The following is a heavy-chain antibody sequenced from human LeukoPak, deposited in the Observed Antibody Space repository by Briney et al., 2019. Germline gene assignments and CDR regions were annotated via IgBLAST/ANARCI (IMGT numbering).Heavy chain of an antibody. CDR1: GGSISSSSYY. D-gene: IGHD2-15*01. J-gene: IGHJ3*02. CDR2: IYHSGST. Sequence: SETLSLTCTVSGGSISSSSYYWGWIRQPPGKGLEWIGSIYHSGSTNYNPSLKSRVTISVDKSKNQFSLKLSSVTAADTAVYYCARAYPFLGYCSGGSCPNDAFDIWGQGTMVTVSS. CDR3: ARAYPFLGYCSGGSCPNDAFDI. V-gene: IGHV4-39*07.